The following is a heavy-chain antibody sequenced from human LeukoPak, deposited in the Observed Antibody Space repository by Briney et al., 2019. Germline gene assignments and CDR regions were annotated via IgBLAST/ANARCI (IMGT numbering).Heavy chain of an antibody. CDR2: IIPIFGTA. CDR1: GSTFSSYA. Sequence: GSSVKVSCKASGSTFSSYAISWVRQAPGQGLEWMGGIIPIFGTANYAQKFQGRVTITADESTSTAYMELSSLRSEDTAVYYCARDPRRDGPRTYYYMDVWGKGTTVTVSS. CDR3: ARDPRRDGPRTYYYMDV. D-gene: IGHD5-24*01. V-gene: IGHV1-69*01. J-gene: IGHJ6*03.